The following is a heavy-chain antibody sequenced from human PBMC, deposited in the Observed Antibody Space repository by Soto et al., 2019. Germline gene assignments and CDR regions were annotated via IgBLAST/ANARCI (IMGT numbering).Heavy chain of an antibody. CDR3: AREGSAPYYYYGMDV. V-gene: IGHV1-18*01. CDR2: INGYNGTT. J-gene: IGHJ6*02. Sequence: QVQLEQSGAEVKKPGASMKASSKPSGYTFTTYGTSGVHQAPGKGFEWMGWINGYNGTTDNPQKLQGRVTMTTDTSTSTAYMELRSLRSDDTAVYYCAREGSAPYYYYGMDVWGQGTTVTVSS. D-gene: IGHD6-19*01. CDR1: GYTFTTYG.